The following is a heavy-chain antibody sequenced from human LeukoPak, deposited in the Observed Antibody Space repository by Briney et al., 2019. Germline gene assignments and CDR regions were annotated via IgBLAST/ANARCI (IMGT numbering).Heavy chain of an antibody. CDR3: ARGLDSSSWYDLPYFQH. CDR1: GGTFSSYA. J-gene: IGHJ1*01. CDR2: INPNSGGT. D-gene: IGHD6-13*01. V-gene: IGHV1-2*04. Sequence: ASVKVSCKASGGTFSSYAISWVRQAPAQGLEWMGWINPNSGGTNYAQKFEGWVTMTRDTSMSTAYMELGRLRADDTAVYYCARGLDSSSWYDLPYFQHWGQGTLVTVSS.